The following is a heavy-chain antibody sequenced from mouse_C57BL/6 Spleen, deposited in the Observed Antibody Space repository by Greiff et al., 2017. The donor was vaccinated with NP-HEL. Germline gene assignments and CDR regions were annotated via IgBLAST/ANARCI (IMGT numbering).Heavy chain of an antibody. CDR1: GYTFTSYW. Sequence: QVQLQQPGAELVKPGASVKMSCKASGYTFTSYWITWVKQRPGQGLEWIGDIYPGSGSTNYNEKFKSKATLTVDTSSSTAYMQLSSLTSEDSAVYYCARWDGSSSWFAYWGQGTLVTVSA. V-gene: IGHV1-55*01. J-gene: IGHJ3*01. CDR3: ARWDGSSSWFAY. D-gene: IGHD1-1*01. CDR2: IYPGSGST.